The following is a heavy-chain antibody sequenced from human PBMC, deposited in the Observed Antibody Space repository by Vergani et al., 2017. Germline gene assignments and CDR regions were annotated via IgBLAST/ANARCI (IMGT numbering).Heavy chain of an antibody. CDR1: GFSLSTSGVG. Sequence: QITLKESGPTLVKPTQTLTLTCTFSGFSLSTSGVGVGWIRQPPGKALEWLALIYWDDDKRYSPSLKSRLTITKDTSKNQVVLTMTNMDPVDTATYYCAHSPITMIVGRTPSVDYWGQGTLVTVSS. CDR3: AHSPITMIVGRTPSVDY. CDR2: IYWDDDK. D-gene: IGHD3-22*01. J-gene: IGHJ4*02. V-gene: IGHV2-5*02.